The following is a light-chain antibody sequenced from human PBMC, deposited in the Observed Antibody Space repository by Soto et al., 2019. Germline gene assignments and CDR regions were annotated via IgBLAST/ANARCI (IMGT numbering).Light chain of an antibody. V-gene: IGLV1-40*01. CDR1: SSNIGAGYD. Sequence: QPVLTQPPSVSGAPGQRVTISCTGSSSNIGAGYDVHWYQQLPGTAPNLLIYGNSNRPSGVPDRFSGSKSGTSASLAITGLQAEDEADYYCQSYDSSLSGSRVFGTGTKLTVL. J-gene: IGLJ1*01. CDR2: GNS. CDR3: QSYDSSLSGSRV.